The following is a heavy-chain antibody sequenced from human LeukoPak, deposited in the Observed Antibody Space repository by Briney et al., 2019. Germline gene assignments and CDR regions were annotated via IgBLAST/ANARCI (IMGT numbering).Heavy chain of an antibody. Sequence: SETLSLTCTVSGGSISSNSYYWGWIRQPPGKGLEWIGEINHSGSTNYNPSLKSRVTISVDTSKNQFSLKLSSVTAADTAVYYCARGSSSWYSKHRFDYWGQGTLVTVSS. J-gene: IGHJ4*02. V-gene: IGHV4-39*07. CDR1: GGSISSNSYY. D-gene: IGHD6-13*01. CDR3: ARGSSSWYSKHRFDY. CDR2: INHSGST.